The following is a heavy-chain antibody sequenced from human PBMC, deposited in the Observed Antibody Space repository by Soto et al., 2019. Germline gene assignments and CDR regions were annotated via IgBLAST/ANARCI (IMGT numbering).Heavy chain of an antibody. V-gene: IGHV3-23*01. D-gene: IGHD4-17*01. Sequence: EVQLLESGGGLVQPGGSLRLSCAASGFTFSNFALVWVRQAPGKGLEWISTISGSGTGTYYADSVKGRFTISRDISKNTRYLQMDSLRDEDKAIYYCAQATRQLMTTVTYNIWFDPWGQGTLVTVSS. CDR3: AQATRQLMTTVTYNIWFDP. CDR2: ISGSGTGT. CDR1: GFTFSNFA. J-gene: IGHJ5*02.